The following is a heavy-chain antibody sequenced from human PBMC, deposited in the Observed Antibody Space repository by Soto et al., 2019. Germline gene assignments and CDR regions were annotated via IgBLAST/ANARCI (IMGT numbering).Heavy chain of an antibody. V-gene: IGHV3-30*03. CDR3: ARRGGTLGLDL. CDR2: ISYDGSNK. CDR1: GFTFSSYG. Sequence: GGSLRLSCAASGFTFSSYGMHWVRQAPGKGLEWVAVISYDGSNKYYADSVKGRFTISRDNSKNTLYLQMDSLRAEDTAVYYCARRGGTLGLDLWGQGILVTVSS. D-gene: IGHD3-10*01. J-gene: IGHJ5*02.